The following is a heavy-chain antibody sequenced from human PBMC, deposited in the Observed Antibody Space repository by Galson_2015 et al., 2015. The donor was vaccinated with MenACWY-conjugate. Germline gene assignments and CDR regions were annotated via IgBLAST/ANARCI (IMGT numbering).Heavy chain of an antibody. CDR1: GGSINSYY. J-gene: IGHJ4*02. V-gene: IGHV4-59*01. CDR2: MYYSGSA. Sequence: LSLTCTVSGGSINSYYWSWIRQPPGKGLEWIGYMYYSGSANYNPSLKSRVTTSVDTSKNQFSLTMTSVTAADTAVYYCARGVNLASMAGYWGQGTLVTVSS. D-gene: IGHD3-3*02. CDR3: ARGVNLASMAGY.